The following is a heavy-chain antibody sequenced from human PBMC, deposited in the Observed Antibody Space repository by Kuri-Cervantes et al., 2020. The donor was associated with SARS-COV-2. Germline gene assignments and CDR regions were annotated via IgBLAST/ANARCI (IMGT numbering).Heavy chain of an antibody. V-gene: IGHV4-61*02. CDR1: GGSISSGSLY. J-gene: IGHJ5*02. Sequence: SGSLRLSCTVSGGSISSGSLYWSRIRQPAWKGLGWIGRIYTSGSTNYNPSLKRRVTITVDTSKNQFSLKMRSVAAADTAVYCCARGGDWFEPWGQGTLVTVSS. CDR2: IYTSGST. CDR3: ARGGDWFEP. D-gene: IGHD1-26*01.